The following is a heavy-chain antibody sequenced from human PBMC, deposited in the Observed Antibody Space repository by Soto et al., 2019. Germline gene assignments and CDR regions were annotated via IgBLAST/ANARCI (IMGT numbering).Heavy chain of an antibody. J-gene: IGHJ5*02. D-gene: IGHD3-22*01. CDR3: ARVGYYDSSGYYYEYWFDP. V-gene: IGHV4-39*01. CDR1: GGSISNSNYY. Sequence: PSETLSLTCNVSGGSISNSNYYWSWIRQPPGKGLEWIGSIYYTGNTYYNPSLKRRVTISVDTSKNQFSLKLDSVTAADTAVYYCARVGYYDSSGYYYEYWFDPWGQGTLVTVSS. CDR2: IYYTGNT.